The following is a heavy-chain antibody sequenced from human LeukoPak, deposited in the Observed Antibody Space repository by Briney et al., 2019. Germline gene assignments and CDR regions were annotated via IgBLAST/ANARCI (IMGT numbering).Heavy chain of an antibody. CDR3: ARDPYAETHYYAFDI. CDR1: GFTFSSYS. D-gene: IGHD2-8*01. J-gene: IGHJ3*02. CDR2: ISSSSSTI. Sequence: PGGSLRLSCAASGFTFSSYSMNWVRQAPGKGLEWVSYISSSSSTIYYADSVKGRFTISRDNAKNSLYLQMNSLRAEDTAVYYCARDPYAETHYYAFDIWGQGTMVTVSS. V-gene: IGHV3-48*01.